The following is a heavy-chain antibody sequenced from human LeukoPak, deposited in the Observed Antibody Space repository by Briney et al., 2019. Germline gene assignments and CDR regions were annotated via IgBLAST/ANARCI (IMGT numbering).Heavy chain of an antibody. CDR1: GFTFSSYA. CDR3: ARSTWHYCSGGSCLTPFDY. J-gene: IGHJ4*02. CDR2: ISYDGSNK. V-gene: IGHV3-30-3*01. D-gene: IGHD2-15*01. Sequence: GGSLRLSCAASGFTFSSYAMHWVRQAPGKGLEWVAVISYDGSNKYYADSVKGRFTISRDNSKNTLYLQMNSLRAEDTAVYYCARSTWHYCSGGSCLTPFDYWGQGTLVTVSS.